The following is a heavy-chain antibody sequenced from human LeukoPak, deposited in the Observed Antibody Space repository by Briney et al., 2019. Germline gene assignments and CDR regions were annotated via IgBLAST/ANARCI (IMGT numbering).Heavy chain of an antibody. CDR3: AREATMAV. V-gene: IGHV4-39*07. CDR2: IYYSGST. CDR1: GGSISSSSYY. J-gene: IGHJ4*02. Sequence: SETLSLTCTVSGGSISSSSYYWGWIRQPPGKGLEWIGSIYYSGSTYYNPSLKSRVTISVDTSKNQFSLKLSSVTAADTAVYYCAREATMAVWGQGTLVTVSS. D-gene: IGHD3-10*01.